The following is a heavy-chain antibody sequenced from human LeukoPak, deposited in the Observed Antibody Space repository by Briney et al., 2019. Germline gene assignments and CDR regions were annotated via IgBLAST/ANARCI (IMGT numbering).Heavy chain of an antibody. CDR1: GDSISSYF. J-gene: IGHJ5*02. Sequence: SETLSLTCAVSGDSISSYFWNWIRQPAGKGLEWIGRIYTSGNTNYSPPLRSRVTMSVDTSKNQFSLKLSSVTAADTAVYYCVREGRAATDNYFDPWGQGTLVTVSS. CDR3: VREGRAATDNYFDP. D-gene: IGHD1-1*01. V-gene: IGHV4-4*07. CDR2: IYTSGNT.